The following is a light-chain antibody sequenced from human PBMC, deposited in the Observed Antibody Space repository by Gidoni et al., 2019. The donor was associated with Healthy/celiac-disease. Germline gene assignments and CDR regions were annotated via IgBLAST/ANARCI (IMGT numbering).Light chain of an antibody. CDR3: QKYNSAPCT. J-gene: IGKJ1*01. V-gene: IGKV1-27*01. CDR1: QGISNY. CDR2: AAS. Sequence: DIQMTQSPSSLSASVGDRVTITCRASQGISNYLAWYQQKPGKVPKLLIYAASTLKSGVPSRFSGSGSGTDFTLTISSLHPEDVATYYCQKYNSAPCTFXXXTKVEIK.